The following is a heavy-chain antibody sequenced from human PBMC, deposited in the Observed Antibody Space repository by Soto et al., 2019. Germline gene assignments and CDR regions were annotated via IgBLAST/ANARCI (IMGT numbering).Heavy chain of an antibody. Sequence: LSLTCTVSGGSISSGGYYWSRIRQHPGKGLEWIGYIYYSGSTYYNPSLKSRVTISVDTSKNQFSLKLSSVTAADTAVYYCATSGYSYGYYFDYWGQGTLVTVSS. CDR2: IYYSGST. D-gene: IGHD5-18*01. CDR1: GGSISSGGYY. J-gene: IGHJ4*02. CDR3: ATSGYSYGYYFDY. V-gene: IGHV4-31*03.